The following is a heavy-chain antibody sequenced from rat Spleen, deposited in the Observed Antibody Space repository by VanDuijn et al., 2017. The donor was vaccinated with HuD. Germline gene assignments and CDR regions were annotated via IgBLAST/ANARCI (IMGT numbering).Heavy chain of an antibody. CDR2: ITNTGGST. J-gene: IGHJ4*01. Sequence: EVQLVESDGDLVQPGGSLKLSCVASGFTFNNYWMTWIRQAPGKGLEWVASITNTGGSTYYPDSVKGRFTISRDNAKSTLYLQMNSLRSEDTATYYCARGLYSSYIYGVMDAWGQGASVTVSS. CDR1: GFTFNNYW. D-gene: IGHD1-2*01. CDR3: ARGLYSSYIYGVMDA. V-gene: IGHV5-31*01.